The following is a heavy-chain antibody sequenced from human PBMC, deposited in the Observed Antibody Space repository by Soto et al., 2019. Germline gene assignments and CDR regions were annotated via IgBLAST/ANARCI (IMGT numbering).Heavy chain of an antibody. CDR2: IYPADSDT. D-gene: IGHD6-13*01. CDR1: GYNFTSYW. Sequence: PGQSLQISCKASGYNFTSYWIGWVRQMPGKGMELMGVIYPADSDTRYRPPFEGQVTFSVDKCLTTAYVQWNSLKTSDTAMYYCAMTPAAGKYYYGMDVWGQGTTVTVSS. V-gene: IGHV5-51*01. CDR3: AMTPAAGKYYYGMDV. J-gene: IGHJ6*02.